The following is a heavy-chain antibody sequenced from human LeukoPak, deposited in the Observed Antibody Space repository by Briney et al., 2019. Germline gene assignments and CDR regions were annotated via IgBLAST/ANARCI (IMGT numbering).Heavy chain of an antibody. CDR2: ISYSGSTT. V-gene: IGHV3-48*03. Sequence: PGGSLRLSCAASGFTFTNFEMNWVRQAPGKGLEWVSYISYSGSTTSYADSVKGRFTISRGNAKNSLYLQMNSLRAEDTAVYYCARAGPPAFDPWGQGTLVTVSS. CDR1: GFTFTNFE. J-gene: IGHJ5*02. CDR3: ARAGPPAFDP.